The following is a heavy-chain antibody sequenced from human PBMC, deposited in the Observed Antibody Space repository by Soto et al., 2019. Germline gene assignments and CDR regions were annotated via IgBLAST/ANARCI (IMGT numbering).Heavy chain of an antibody. CDR2: ISGSGGST. CDR3: ANVDDGDYVVAG. CDR1: GFTFSSYA. Sequence: EVQLLESGGGLVQPGGSLRLSCAASGFTFSSYAMSWVRQAPGKGLEWVSAISGSGGSTYYADSVKGRFTISRDNSKNTLYLQMNSLRAEDTAVYYCANVDDGDYVVAGWGQGTLVTVSS. V-gene: IGHV3-23*01. J-gene: IGHJ4*02. D-gene: IGHD4-17*01.